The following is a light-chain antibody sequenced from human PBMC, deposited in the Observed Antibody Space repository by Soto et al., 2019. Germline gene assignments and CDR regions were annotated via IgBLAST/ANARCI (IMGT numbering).Light chain of an antibody. J-gene: IGKJ5*01. CDR2: AAS. CDR3: QQANSFPLT. Sequence: DLQMTQSPSSVSASVGDRVTITCRASQAISNWLAWYQEKPGKAPKLLIYAASSLQSGVPSRFSGSGSGTEFTLTISSLQPEDFATYYCQQANSFPLTFGQGTRLEIK. CDR1: QAISNW. V-gene: IGKV1-12*01.